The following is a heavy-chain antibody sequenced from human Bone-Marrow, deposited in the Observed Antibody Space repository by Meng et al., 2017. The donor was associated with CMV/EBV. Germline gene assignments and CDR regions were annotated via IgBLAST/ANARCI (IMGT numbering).Heavy chain of an antibody. Sequence: SEPLSLTCAVYGGSFSGYYWSWIRQPPGKGLEWIGEINHSGSTNYNPSLKSRVTISVDTSKNQFSLKLSSVTAADTAVYYCARDNAVGATTGFDPWGQGTLVTVSS. CDR2: INHSGST. CDR3: ARDNAVGATTGFDP. J-gene: IGHJ5*02. CDR1: GGSFSGYY. V-gene: IGHV4-34*01. D-gene: IGHD1-26*01.